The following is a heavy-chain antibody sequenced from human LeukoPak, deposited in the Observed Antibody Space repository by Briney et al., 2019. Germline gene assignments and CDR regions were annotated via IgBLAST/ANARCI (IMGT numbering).Heavy chain of an antibody. CDR2: FDPEDGET. V-gene: IGHV1-24*01. J-gene: IGHJ4*02. CDR3: ATVYYYDSSGYYAY. Sequence: RGASVKVSCKVSGYTLTELSMHWVRQAPGKGLEWMGGFDPEDGETIYAQKFQGRVTMTEDTSTDTAYMELSSLRSEDTAVYYCATVYYYDSSGYYAYWGQGTLVTVSS. D-gene: IGHD3-22*01. CDR1: GYTLTELS.